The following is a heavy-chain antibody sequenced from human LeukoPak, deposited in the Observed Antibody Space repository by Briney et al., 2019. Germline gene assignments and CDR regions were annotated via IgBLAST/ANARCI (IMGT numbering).Heavy chain of an antibody. CDR2: IIPILGIA. D-gene: IGHD3-10*01. J-gene: IGHJ4*02. CDR1: GGTFSSYA. Sequence: SVKVSCKASGGTFSSYAISWVRQAPGQGLEWMGRIIPILGIANYAQKFQGRVTITADKSTSTAYMELSSLRSEDTAVYYCASPGITMVRGGSDYFDYWGQGTLVTVPS. CDR3: ASPGITMVRGGSDYFDY. V-gene: IGHV1-69*04.